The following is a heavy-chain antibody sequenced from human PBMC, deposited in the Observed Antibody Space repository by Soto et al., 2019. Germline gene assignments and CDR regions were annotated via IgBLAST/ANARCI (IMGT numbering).Heavy chain of an antibody. CDR3: ARTRAEAEAGTYADY. J-gene: IGHJ4*02. V-gene: IGHV5-51*01. CDR1: GYSFTSYW. CDR2: IYPGDSDT. D-gene: IGHD6-13*01. Sequence: GESLKISCKGSGYSFTSYWIGWVRQMPGKGLEWMGIIYPGDSDTRYSPSFQGQVTISADKSISTAYLQWSSLKASDTAMYYCARTRAEAEAGTYADYWGQGTLVTVSS.